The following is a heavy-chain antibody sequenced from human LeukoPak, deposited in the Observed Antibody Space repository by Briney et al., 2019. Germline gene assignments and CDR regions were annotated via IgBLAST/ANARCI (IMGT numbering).Heavy chain of an antibody. V-gene: IGHV3-11*01. CDR2: ISSSGNII. Sequence: GGSLRLSCAASGFTFSDYYMSWIRQAPGKGLEWVSYISSSGNIIYYADSVKGRFTISRDNAKNSLYLQMNSLRAEDTTVYYCARRRYNWNAIDYWGQGTLVTVSS. J-gene: IGHJ4*02. CDR1: GFTFSDYY. CDR3: ARRRYNWNAIDY. D-gene: IGHD1-20*01.